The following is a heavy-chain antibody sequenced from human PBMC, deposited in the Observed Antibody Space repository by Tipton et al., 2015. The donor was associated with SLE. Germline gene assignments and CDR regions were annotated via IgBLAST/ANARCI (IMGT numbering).Heavy chain of an antibody. Sequence: TLSLTCTVSGGSISSYYWSWIRQPPGKGLEWIGYIYTSGSTNYNPSLKSRVTISVDTSKNQFSLKLSSVTAADTAVYYCAREVVVATQGYYYYYGMDVWGQGTTVTVSS. J-gene: IGHJ6*02. D-gene: IGHD2-15*01. V-gene: IGHV4-4*08. CDR3: AREVVVATQGYYYYYGMDV. CDR1: GGSISSYY. CDR2: IYTSGST.